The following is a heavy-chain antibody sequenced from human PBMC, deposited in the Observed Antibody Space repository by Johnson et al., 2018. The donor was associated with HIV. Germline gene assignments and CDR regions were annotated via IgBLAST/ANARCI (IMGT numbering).Heavy chain of an antibody. V-gene: IGHV3-30*18. CDR1: GFTFSSYA. CDR2: ISYDGGNK. J-gene: IGHJ3*02. CDR3: AKTEDAFDI. Sequence: QVQLVESGGGVVQPGRSLRLSCAASGFTFSSYAMHWVRQAPGKGLEWVAVISYDGGNKYYADSVKGRFTISRDNSKNTLYLQMNSLGAEDTAVYYCAKTEDAFDIWGQGTMVTVSS.